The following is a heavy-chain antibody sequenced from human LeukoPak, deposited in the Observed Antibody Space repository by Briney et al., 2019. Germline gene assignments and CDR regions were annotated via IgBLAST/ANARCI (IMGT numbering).Heavy chain of an antibody. D-gene: IGHD3-3*01. CDR3: ARHLGRPRITIFGGVDYGMDV. Sequence: GESLKISCKGSGYSFTSYWIGWVRQMPGKGLEWMGIIYPGDSDTRYSPSFQGQVTILADKSISTAYLQWSGLKASDTAMYYCARHLGRPRITIFGGVDYGMDVWGQGTTVTVSS. V-gene: IGHV5-51*01. CDR2: IYPGDSDT. J-gene: IGHJ6*02. CDR1: GYSFTSYW.